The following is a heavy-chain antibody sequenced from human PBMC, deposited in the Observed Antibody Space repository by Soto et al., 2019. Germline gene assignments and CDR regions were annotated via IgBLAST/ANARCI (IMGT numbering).Heavy chain of an antibody. V-gene: IGHV3-53*01. Sequence: GGSLRLSCAASGFTVSSNYMSWVRQAPGKGLEWVSVIYSGGITFYADSVKGRFTISRDNSKNTLYLQMNNLRGEDTAVYYCVRDFGSSSEGGMDVWGQGTTVTVSS. J-gene: IGHJ6*02. CDR2: IYSGGIT. CDR1: GFTVSSNY. D-gene: IGHD6-6*01. CDR3: VRDFGSSSEGGMDV.